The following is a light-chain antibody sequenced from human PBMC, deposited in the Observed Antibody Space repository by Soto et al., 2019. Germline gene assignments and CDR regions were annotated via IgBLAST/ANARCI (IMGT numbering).Light chain of an antibody. V-gene: IGLV2-14*01. CDR3: SSYTSSSTLV. Sequence: QPVLTQPASVSGSPGQSITISCTGTSSDVGGYNYVSWYQQHPGKAPNLIIYDVSNRPSGVSNRFSGSKSGNTASLTISGLQAEDEADYYCSSYTSSSTLVFGGGTKVTVL. CDR1: SSDVGGYNY. J-gene: IGLJ2*01. CDR2: DVS.